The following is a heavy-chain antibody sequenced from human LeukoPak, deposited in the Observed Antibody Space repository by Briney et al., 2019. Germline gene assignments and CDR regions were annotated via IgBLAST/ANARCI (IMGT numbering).Heavy chain of an antibody. CDR2: INDRGRT. Sequence: SETLSLTCAVHSGSFSGSHWNWIRQSPGKGLEWIGEINDRGRTNYDPSLKSRVTLSVDTSNKQFSLRLSAVTAADTAVYYRTRDPTTVITLPYYFDFWGQGTLVTVSS. V-gene: IGHV4-34*01. CDR3: TRDPTTVITLPYYFDF. D-gene: IGHD4-17*01. CDR1: SGSFSGSH. J-gene: IGHJ4*02.